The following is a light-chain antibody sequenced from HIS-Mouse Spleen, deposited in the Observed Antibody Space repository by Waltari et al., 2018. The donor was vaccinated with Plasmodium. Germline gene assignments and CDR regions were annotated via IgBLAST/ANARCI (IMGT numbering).Light chain of an antibody. CDR3: QQYNSYSYT. Sequence: IQMTQSPSTLSASVGDRVTITCRASQSISSWLAWYQQKPGKAPKLVIYKASSLESGVPSRFSGSGSGTEFTLTISSLQPDDFATYYCQQYNSYSYTFGQGTKLEIK. J-gene: IGKJ2*01. CDR2: KAS. V-gene: IGKV1-5*03. CDR1: QSISSW.